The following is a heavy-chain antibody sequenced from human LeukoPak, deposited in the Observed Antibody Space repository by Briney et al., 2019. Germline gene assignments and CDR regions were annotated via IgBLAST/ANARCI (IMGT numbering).Heavy chain of an antibody. V-gene: IGHV3-23*01. CDR3: AKRYCSGGSCYVDY. Sequence: GGSLRLSCAASGFTFSSYAMSWVRQAPGKGLEWVSAISGSGGSTYYADSVKGRFTISRDDSKNTLYLQMNSLRAEDTAVYYCAKRYCSGGSCYVDYWGQGTLVTVSS. CDR1: GFTFSSYA. D-gene: IGHD2-15*01. CDR2: ISGSGGST. J-gene: IGHJ4*02.